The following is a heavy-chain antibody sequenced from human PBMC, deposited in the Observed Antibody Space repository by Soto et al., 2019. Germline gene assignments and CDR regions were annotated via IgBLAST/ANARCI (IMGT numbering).Heavy chain of an antibody. CDR1: GGSISSGGYY. V-gene: IGHV4-31*03. Sequence: PSETLSLTCTVSGGSISSGGYYWSWIRQHPGKGLEWIGYIYYSGSTYYNPSLKSRVTISVDTSKNQFSLKLSSVTAADTAVYYCARSAHGYCSSTSCYAVPEAEYFQHWGQGTLVTVSS. CDR3: ARSAHGYCSSTSCYAVPEAEYFQH. CDR2: IYYSGST. J-gene: IGHJ1*01. D-gene: IGHD2-2*03.